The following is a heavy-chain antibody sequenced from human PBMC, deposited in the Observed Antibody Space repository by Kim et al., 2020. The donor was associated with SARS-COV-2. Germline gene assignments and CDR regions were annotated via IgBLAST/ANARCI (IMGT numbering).Heavy chain of an antibody. V-gene: IGHV3-23*01. CDR2: ISGSGGST. CDR3: AKTVTQNPGSY. D-gene: IGHD4-17*01. CDR1: GFTFSSYG. Sequence: GGSLRLSCAASGFTFSSYGMSWVRQAPGKGLEWVSAISGSGGSTYYADSVKGRFTISRDNSKNTLYLQMNSLRAEDTVVYYCAKTVTQNPGSYWGQGTLVTVSS. J-gene: IGHJ4*02.